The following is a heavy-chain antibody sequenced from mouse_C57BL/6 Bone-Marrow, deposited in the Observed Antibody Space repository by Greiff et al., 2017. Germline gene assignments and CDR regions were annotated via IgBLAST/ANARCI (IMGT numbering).Heavy chain of an antibody. CDR2: IYPRSGNT. Sequence: QVHVKQSGAELARPGASVKLSCKASGYTFTSYGISWVKQRTGQGLEWIGEIYPRSGNTYYNEKFKGKATLTADKSSSTAYMELRSLTSEDAAVYFCTRYYYGSSLLAYWGQGTLVTVSA. CDR3: TRYYYGSSLLAY. CDR1: GYTFTSYG. V-gene: IGHV1-81*01. J-gene: IGHJ3*01. D-gene: IGHD1-1*01.